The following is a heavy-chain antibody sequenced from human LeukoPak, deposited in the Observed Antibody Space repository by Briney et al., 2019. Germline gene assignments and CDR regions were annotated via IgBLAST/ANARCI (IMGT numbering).Heavy chain of an antibody. Sequence: GGSLTLPCAACGFTLSRHWVHGPRQARGEGREGVANKNEGGSVKQYVDCVKGRFTISRDNAKNSLYLQMNTLRAEDTAVYYCMAESSTSWEGYWGQGTLVTVSS. CDR1: GFTLSRHW. J-gene: IGHJ4*02. V-gene: IGHV3-7*01. D-gene: IGHD6-6*01. CDR3: MAESSTSWEGY. CDR2: KNEGGSVK.